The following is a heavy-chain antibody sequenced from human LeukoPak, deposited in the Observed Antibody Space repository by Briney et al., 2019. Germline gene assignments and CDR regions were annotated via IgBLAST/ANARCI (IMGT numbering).Heavy chain of an antibody. D-gene: IGHD2/OR15-2a*01. J-gene: IGHJ3*02. CDR1: GFTFSSYS. V-gene: IGHV3-21*01. Sequence: GGSLRLSCAASGFTFSSYSMSWARQAPGKGLEWVSSISASPYIYYADSVKGRFTISRDDSKNSLYLQMNSLRAEDTALYYCARGGLSGQRTDLFDIWGQGTMVTVSS. CDR3: ARGGLSGQRTDLFDI. CDR2: ISASPYI.